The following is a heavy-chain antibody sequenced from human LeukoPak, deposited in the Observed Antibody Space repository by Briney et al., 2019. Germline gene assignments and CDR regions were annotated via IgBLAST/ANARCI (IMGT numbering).Heavy chain of an antibody. V-gene: IGHV1-69*04. CDR2: IIPIVDTT. CDR3: ARESGDYAIT. J-gene: IGHJ5*02. CDR1: GGTFSNYA. Sequence: ASVKVSCKASGGTFSNYAISWVRQAPGQGLEWMGRIIPIVDTTNYAQRFQGRVTITADKSTTTAYMEVSSLRSEDTAMYYCARESGDYAITWGQGTLVTVSS. D-gene: IGHD4-17*01.